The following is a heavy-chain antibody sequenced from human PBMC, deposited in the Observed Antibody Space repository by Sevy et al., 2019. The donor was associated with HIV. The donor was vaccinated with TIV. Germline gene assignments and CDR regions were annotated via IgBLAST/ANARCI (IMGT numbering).Heavy chain of an antibody. CDR3: ATDYYGSGLFDY. Sequence: ASVKVSCKVSGYTLTELSMHWVRQAPGEGLEWMGGFDPEDGETIYAQKFQGRVTMTEDTSTDTAYMELSSLRSEDTAVYYCATDYYGSGLFDYWGQGTLVTVSS. CDR2: FDPEDGET. V-gene: IGHV1-24*01. CDR1: GYTLTELS. D-gene: IGHD3-10*01. J-gene: IGHJ4*02.